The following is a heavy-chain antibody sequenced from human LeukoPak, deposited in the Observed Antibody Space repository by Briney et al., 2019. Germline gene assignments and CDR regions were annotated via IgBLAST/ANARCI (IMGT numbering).Heavy chain of an antibody. V-gene: IGHV1-2*02. CDR1: GYTFTDYY. Sequence: ASVKVSCKASGYTFTDYYMHWVRQAPGQGLEWMGWINPNGGGTKYAQKFQGRVIMTRDITSAYMELSRLTSDDTAVYYCARSVAATPCNWFDPWGQGTLVTVSS. CDR2: INPNGGGT. CDR3: ARSVAATPCNWFDP. J-gene: IGHJ5*02. D-gene: IGHD2-15*01.